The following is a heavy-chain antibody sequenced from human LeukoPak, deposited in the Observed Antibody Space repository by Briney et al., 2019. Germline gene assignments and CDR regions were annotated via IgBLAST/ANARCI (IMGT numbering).Heavy chain of an antibody. CDR3: ARAGHYYDSSGYPY. D-gene: IGHD3-22*01. CDR2: INSDGSST. V-gene: IGHV3-74*01. Sequence: GGSLRLSCAASGFTFSTYWMHWVRQAPGKGLMWVSRINSDGSSTSYADSVKGRFTISRDNTKYTLYLQMNSLRAEDTAVYYCARAGHYYDSSGYPYWGQGTLVTVSS. J-gene: IGHJ4*02. CDR1: GFTFSTYW.